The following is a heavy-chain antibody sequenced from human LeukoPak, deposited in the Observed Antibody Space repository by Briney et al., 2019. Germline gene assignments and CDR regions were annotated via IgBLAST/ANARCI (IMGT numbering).Heavy chain of an antibody. J-gene: IGHJ6*02. Sequence: SETLSLTCGVSGMSLSDYYWTWIRQSPGKGLEWIGEVSHDGDTNYNPSLKSRVSISVDTSNDQFSLKLSSVTAADTGVYYCARRALDYDDVAYFYARCSDVWGQGIKVTVS. CDR3: ARRALDYDDVAYFYARCSDV. CDR1: GMSLSDYY. D-gene: IGHD4-17*01. V-gene: IGHV4-34*01. CDR2: VSHDGDT.